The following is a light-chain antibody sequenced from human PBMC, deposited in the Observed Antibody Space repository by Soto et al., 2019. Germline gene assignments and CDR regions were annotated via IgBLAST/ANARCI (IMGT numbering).Light chain of an antibody. Sequence: IQMTQSPSSLSASTGDRVTITGLASQGSSSYLAWYQQKPGKAPKLLIYAASTLQSGVPSRFSGSGSGTDFTLTISCLQSEDFATYYCQQYYSYPLAFGQGTKVDIK. J-gene: IGKJ1*01. CDR1: QGSSSY. CDR2: AAS. CDR3: QQYYSYPLA. V-gene: IGKV1-8*01.